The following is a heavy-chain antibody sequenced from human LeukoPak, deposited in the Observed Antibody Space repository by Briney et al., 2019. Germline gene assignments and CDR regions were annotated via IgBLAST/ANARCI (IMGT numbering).Heavy chain of an antibody. D-gene: IGHD3-10*01. J-gene: IGHJ4*02. Sequence: SGSAGSKYYEDSVKGRFTISRDNSDNTLYLQMNSLRAEDTAIYYCAKKSGSGSFYNPLDSWGQGTLVTVSS. CDR3: AKKSGSGSFYNPLDS. V-gene: IGHV3-23*01. CDR2: SGSAGSK.